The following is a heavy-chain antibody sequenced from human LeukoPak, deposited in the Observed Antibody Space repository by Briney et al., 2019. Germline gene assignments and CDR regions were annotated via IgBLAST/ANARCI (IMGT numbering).Heavy chain of an antibody. V-gene: IGHV3-30*04. CDR1: GFTFSSYA. J-gene: IGHJ6*02. CDR3: ARDLVQQQLVGRQYYYYYGMDV. CDR2: ISYDGSNK. D-gene: IGHD6-13*01. Sequence: PGGSLRLSCAASGFTFSSYAMHWVRQAPGKGLEWVAVISYDGSNKYYADSVKGRFTISRDNSKNTLYLQMNSLRAEDTAVYYCARDLVQQQLVGRQYYYYYGMDVWGQGTTVTVSS.